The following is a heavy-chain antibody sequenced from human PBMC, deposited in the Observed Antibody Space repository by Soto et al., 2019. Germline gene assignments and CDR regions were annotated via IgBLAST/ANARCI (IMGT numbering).Heavy chain of an antibody. J-gene: IGHJ4*02. V-gene: IGHV4-59*01. CDR3: ATCKSKTFDY. Sequence: SETLSLTCTVSGGSISGYYWSWIRQPPGKGLEWIGYIYYSGSTNYNPSLKSRVTMSVDTSNDQFSLRLSSVTAADTAVYYCATCKSKTFDYWGQGTLVTVSS. CDR2: IYYSGST. D-gene: IGHD2-8*01. CDR1: GGSISGYY.